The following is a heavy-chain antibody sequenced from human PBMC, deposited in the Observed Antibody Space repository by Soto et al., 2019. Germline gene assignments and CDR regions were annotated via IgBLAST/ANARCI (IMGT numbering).Heavy chain of an antibody. CDR1: RFTFSSYA. J-gene: IGHJ4*02. D-gene: IGHD2-15*01. V-gene: IGHV3-23*01. Sequence: GGSLRLSCAASRFTFSSYAMSWVRQAPGKGLEWVSAISGSGGSTYYADSVKGRFTISRDNSKNTLYLQMNSLRAEDTAVYYCAKDLQLGYCSGGSCYSDYWGQGTLVTVSS. CDR2: ISGSGGST. CDR3: AKDLQLGYCSGGSCYSDY.